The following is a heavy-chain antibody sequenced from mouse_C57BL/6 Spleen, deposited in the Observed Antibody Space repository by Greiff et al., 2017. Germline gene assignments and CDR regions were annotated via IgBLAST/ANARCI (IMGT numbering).Heavy chain of an antibody. CDR3: ARYTGTEWYFDV. J-gene: IGHJ1*03. Sequence: QVQLKESGPELVKPGASVKISCKASGYAFSSSWMNWVKQRPGKGLEWIGRIYPGDGDTNYNGKFKGKATLTADKSSSTAYMQLSSLTSEDSAVYFCARYTGTEWYFDVWGTGTTVTVSS. CDR1: GYAFSSSW. CDR2: IYPGDGDT. V-gene: IGHV1-82*01. D-gene: IGHD4-1*01.